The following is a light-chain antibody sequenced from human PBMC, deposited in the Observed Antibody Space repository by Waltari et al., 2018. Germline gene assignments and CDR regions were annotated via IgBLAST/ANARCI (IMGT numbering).Light chain of an antibody. CDR1: GANIGDSA. V-gene: IGLV1-36*01. CDR3: AAWDITLNALI. J-gene: IGLJ2*01. CDR2: YDD. Sequence: QSALTQPPSVPGAPRQGVTISYSGSGANIGDSAENWYQQLPGKSPKLVIYYDDLLPSGVSDRFSGSKSGSSASLAISGLQSEDEAVYFCAAWDITLNALIFGGGTKLTVL.